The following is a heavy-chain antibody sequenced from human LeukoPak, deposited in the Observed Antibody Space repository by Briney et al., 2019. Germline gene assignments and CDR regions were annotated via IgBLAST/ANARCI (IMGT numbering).Heavy chain of an antibody. CDR3: ASQPEGTWFGR. V-gene: IGHV5-10-1*01. CDR2: IDPSDSYT. CDR1: GCGFTSNW. J-gene: IGHJ5*02. Sequence: GAALRFSSKGSGCGFTSNWNSWGRQMPGKGLEWMGRIDPSDSYTNYSPSFQGHVTISADKSISTAYLQWSSLKASDTAMYYCASQPEGTWFGRWGQGTLVTVSS. D-gene: IGHD1-1*01.